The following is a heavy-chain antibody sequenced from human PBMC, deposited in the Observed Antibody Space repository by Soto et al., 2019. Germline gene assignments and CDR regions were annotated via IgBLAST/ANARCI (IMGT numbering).Heavy chain of an antibody. CDR3: ARDAAAAGTMDY. J-gene: IGHJ4*02. D-gene: IGHD6-13*01. CDR2: IYYSGST. V-gene: IGHV4-31*03. Sequence: QVQLQESGPGLVKPSQTLSLTCTVSGGSISSGGYYWSWIRQHPGKGLEWIGYIYYSGSTYYNPSLKSRVTKPVDTSKNQFSLKLSSVTAADTAVYYCARDAAAAGTMDYWGQGTLVTVSS. CDR1: GGSISSGGYY.